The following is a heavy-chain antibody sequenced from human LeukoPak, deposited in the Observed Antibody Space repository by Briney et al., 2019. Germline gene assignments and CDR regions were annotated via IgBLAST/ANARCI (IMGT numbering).Heavy chain of an antibody. J-gene: IGHJ4*02. Sequence: PSETLSLTCAVYGGSFSGYYWSWIRQPPGKGLEWIGEINHSGSTNYNPSLKSRVTISVDTSKNQFSLKLSSVTAADTAVYYCARDKPQRQFDYWGQGTLVTVSS. V-gene: IGHV4-34*01. CDR1: GGSFSGYY. CDR3: ARDKPQRQFDY. CDR2: INHSGST.